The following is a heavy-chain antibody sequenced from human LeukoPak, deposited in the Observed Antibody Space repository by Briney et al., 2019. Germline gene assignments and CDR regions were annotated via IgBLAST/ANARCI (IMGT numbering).Heavy chain of an antibody. V-gene: IGHV4-59*08. CDR2: IYGGGST. CDR1: GGSISSYY. CDR3: ARQVGQMRFDS. D-gene: IGHD1-26*01. Sequence: PSETLSRTCTVSGGSISSYYCSWIRQPPGKGLEWIGYIYGGGSTNYNPSLTSRVTISVDTSKNQFSLSLSSVTAAATAVYYCARQVGQMRFDSWGQGTLVTVSS. J-gene: IGHJ5*01.